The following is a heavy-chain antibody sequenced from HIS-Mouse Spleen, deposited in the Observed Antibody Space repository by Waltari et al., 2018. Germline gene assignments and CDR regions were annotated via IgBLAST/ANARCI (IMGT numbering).Heavy chain of an antibody. J-gene: IGHJ2*01. CDR3: AREIPYSSSWYDWYFDL. V-gene: IGHV4-39*07. D-gene: IGHD6-13*01. Sequence: QLQLQESGPGLVTPSETLSLTCTVPGGSICSSSYSVGWIRKPPGKGLEWVGSIYYSGSTYYNPSLKSRVTISVDTSKNQFSLKLSSVTAADTAVYYCAREIPYSSSWYDWYFDLWGRGTLVTVSS. CDR2: IYYSGST. CDR1: GGSICSSSYS.